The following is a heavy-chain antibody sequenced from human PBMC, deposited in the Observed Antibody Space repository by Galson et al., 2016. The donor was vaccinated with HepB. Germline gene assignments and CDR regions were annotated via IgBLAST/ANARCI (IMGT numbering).Heavy chain of an antibody. CDR1: GDSVSSNSVV. Sequence: CAISGDSVSSNSVVWNWIRQSPSRGLEWLGRTYYRSKWYNDYAVSVKSRITINADTSKNQFSLQLNSVTPEDTAVYYCARDPQQLVEDGFDYWGQGTLVTVSS. CDR3: ARDPQQLVEDGFDY. V-gene: IGHV6-1*01. CDR2: TYYRSKWYN. D-gene: IGHD6-13*01. J-gene: IGHJ4*02.